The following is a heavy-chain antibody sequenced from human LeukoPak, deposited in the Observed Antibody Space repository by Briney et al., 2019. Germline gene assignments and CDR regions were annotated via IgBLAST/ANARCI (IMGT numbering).Heavy chain of an antibody. CDR1: GGSISSYY. Sequence: PSETLSLTCTVSGGSISSYYWSWIRQPAGKGLEWIGRIYISGSTNHNPSLKSRVTMSVDTSKNQFSLKLSSVTAADTAVYHCARDRGTWNDDGFDYWGQGTLVTVSS. D-gene: IGHD1-1*01. CDR2: IYISGST. J-gene: IGHJ4*02. V-gene: IGHV4-4*07. CDR3: ARDRGTWNDDGFDY.